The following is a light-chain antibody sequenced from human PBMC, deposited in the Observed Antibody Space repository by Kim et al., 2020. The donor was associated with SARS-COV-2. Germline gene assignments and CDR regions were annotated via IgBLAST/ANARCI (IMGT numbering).Light chain of an antibody. V-gene: IGLV3-1*01. CDR2: QDS. Sequence: SGSPGQTASITCSADKLGDKYACWYQQKPGQSPVLVIYQDSKRPSGIPERFSGSNSGNTATLTISGTQAMDEADYYCQAWDSSTDVFGGGTQLTVL. CDR3: QAWDSSTDV. J-gene: IGLJ3*02. CDR1: KLGDKY.